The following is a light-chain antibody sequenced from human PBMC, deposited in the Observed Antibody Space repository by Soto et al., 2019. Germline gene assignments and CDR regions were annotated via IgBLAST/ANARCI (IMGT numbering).Light chain of an antibody. CDR2: GAS. CDR3: QQYGSLIT. J-gene: IGKJ5*01. V-gene: IGKV3-20*01. Sequence: EIVLTQSPGTLSLSPVERATLSCRASQSVSSSYLAWYQQKPGQAPRLLIYGASSRATGIPDRFSGSGSGTDFTLTISRLEPEDFAVYYCQQYGSLITFGQGTRLEIK. CDR1: QSVSSSY.